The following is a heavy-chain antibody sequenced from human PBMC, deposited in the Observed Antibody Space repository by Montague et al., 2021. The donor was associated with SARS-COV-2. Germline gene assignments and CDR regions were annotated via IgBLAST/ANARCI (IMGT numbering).Heavy chain of an antibody. J-gene: IGHJ4*02. CDR1: GERVSRNSAA. Sequence: CVISGERVSRNSAAWNWIRQSPSRGLEWLGRTYYRSKWYNDYAVSVKSRITINPDTSKNQISLQLNSVTPEDTAVYYCARTSASSDYWGQGTLVTVSS. CDR2: TYYRSKWYN. V-gene: IGHV6-1*01. CDR3: ARTSASSDY. D-gene: IGHD1-26*01.